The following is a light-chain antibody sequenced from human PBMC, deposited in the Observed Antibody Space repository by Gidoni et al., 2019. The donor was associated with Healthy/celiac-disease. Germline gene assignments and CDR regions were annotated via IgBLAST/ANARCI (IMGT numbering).Light chain of an antibody. CDR3: GTWDSSLSVV. V-gene: IGLV1-51*02. Sequence: SVLTQPPSVSAAPGQKVTISCSGSSSNIGNNYVSWYQQLPGTAPKLLIYENNKRPSGIPDRFSGSTSGTSATLGITGLQTGDEADYYCGTWDSSLSVVFGGGTKLTVL. J-gene: IGLJ2*01. CDR1: SSNIGNNY. CDR2: ENN.